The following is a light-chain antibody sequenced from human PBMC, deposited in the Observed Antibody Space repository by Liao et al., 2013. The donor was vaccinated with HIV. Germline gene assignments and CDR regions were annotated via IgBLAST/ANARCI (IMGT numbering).Light chain of an antibody. CDR1: KLGNKY. CDR2: QDN. J-gene: IGLJ2*01. Sequence: SYELTQPPSVSVSPGQTASITCSGDKLGNKYACWYQVKPGQSPVLVIYQDNKRPSGIPERFSGSNSGNTATLTISGTQAIDEADYYCQAWDSGSYVVFGGGTKLTVL. V-gene: IGLV3-1*01. CDR3: QAWDSGSYVV.